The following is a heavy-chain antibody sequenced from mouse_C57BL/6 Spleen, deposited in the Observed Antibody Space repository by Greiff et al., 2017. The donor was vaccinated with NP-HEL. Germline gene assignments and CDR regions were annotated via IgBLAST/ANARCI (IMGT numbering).Heavy chain of an antibody. CDR1: GFTFSSYA. D-gene: IGHD2-5*01. V-gene: IGHV5-4*01. CDR3: ARYSNYAHYFDY. J-gene: IGHJ2*01. CDR2: ISDGGSYT. Sequence: EVQLVESGGGLVKPGGSLKLSCAASGFTFSSYAMSWVRQTPEKRLEWVATISDGGSYTYYPDNVKGRFTISRDNAKNNLYLQMSHLKSEDTAMYYCARYSNYAHYFDYWGQGTTLTVSS.